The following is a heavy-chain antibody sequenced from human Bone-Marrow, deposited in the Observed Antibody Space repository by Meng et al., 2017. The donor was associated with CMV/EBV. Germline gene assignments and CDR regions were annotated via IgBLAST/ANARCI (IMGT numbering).Heavy chain of an antibody. D-gene: IGHD2-2*01. CDR2: ISWNSGSI. CDR3: AKAQSPLGYCSSTSCYLGLLPDY. V-gene: IGHV3-9*01. CDR1: GSTFDDYA. J-gene: IGHJ4*02. Sequence: SLKISCAASGSTFDDYAMHWGRQAPGKGLEWVSGISWNSGSIGYADSVKGRFTISRDNAKNSLYLQMNSLRAEDTALYYCAKAQSPLGYCSSTSCYLGLLPDYWGQGTLATVSS.